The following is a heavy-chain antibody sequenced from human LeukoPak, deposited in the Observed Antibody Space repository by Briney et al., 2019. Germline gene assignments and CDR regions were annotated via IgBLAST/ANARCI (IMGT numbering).Heavy chain of an antibody. CDR2: INHSGST. D-gene: IGHD6-13*01. Sequence: SETLSLTCTVSGGSIISSSFWWGWIRQPPGKGLEWIGEINHSGSTNYNPSLKSRVTISVDTSKNQFSLKLSSVTAADTAVYYCARGRNRHRPGPSSSHTVLGPSAYWGQGTLVTVSS. V-gene: IGHV4-39*07. J-gene: IGHJ4*02. CDR1: GGSIISSSFW. CDR3: ARGRNRHRPGPSSSHTVLGPSAY.